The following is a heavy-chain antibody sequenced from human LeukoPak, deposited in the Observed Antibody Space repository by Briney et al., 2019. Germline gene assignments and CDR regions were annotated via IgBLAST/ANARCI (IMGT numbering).Heavy chain of an antibody. CDR2: IYYSGTT. CDR1: GDSVSSDSYY. J-gene: IGHJ4*02. CDR3: ARDSRGYYDTSGYFDY. Sequence: SETLSLTCTVSGDSVSSDSYYWSWIRHPPGKGLEWIGYIYYSGTTKQNPSLKSRVTLSVDTSKNQLSRKLTSVTAADTAVYYCARDSRGYYDTSGYFDYWGQGTLVTVSS. V-gene: IGHV4-61*01. D-gene: IGHD3-22*01.